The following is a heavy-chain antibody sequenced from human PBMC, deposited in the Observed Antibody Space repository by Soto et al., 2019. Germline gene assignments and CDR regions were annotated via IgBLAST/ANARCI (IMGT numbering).Heavy chain of an antibody. V-gene: IGHV4-4*02. Sequence: NPSETLSLTCGVSGGTVASSHWWSWVRQSPGGGLEWIGNVYHTGDTNFNPSLQSRVTISVDKSNNQFSLRLNSLTAADTAVYFCARELVIAGGNNYLDPSGPGTLFTVYS. D-gene: IGHD2-21*01. CDR3: ARELVIAGGNNYLDP. CDR2: VYHTGDT. CDR1: GGTVASSHW. J-gene: IGHJ5*02.